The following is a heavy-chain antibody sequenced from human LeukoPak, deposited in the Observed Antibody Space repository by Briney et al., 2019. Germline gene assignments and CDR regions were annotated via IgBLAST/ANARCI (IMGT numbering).Heavy chain of an antibody. D-gene: IGHD3-10*01. V-gene: IGHV4-39*01. Sequence: PSETLSLTCTVSVGSIRSSSYYWGWIRQPPGKGLEWIGRIYYSGSTYYNPSLKSRVTISVDTSKNQFTLRLSPVTAADRAVDYCACRSGRDASDIWGQGTMVTVSS. CDR2: IYYSGST. J-gene: IGHJ3*02. CDR3: ACRSGRDASDI. CDR1: VGSIRSSSYY.